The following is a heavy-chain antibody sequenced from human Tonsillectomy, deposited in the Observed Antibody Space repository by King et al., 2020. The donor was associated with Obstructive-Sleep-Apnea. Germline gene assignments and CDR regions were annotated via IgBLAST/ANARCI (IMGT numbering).Heavy chain of an antibody. CDR2: ISWNSGSI. J-gene: IGHJ4*02. V-gene: IGHV3-9*01. D-gene: IGHD3-22*01. CDR3: ATDYYYDSSGYFDY. CDR1: GFTFDDYD. Sequence: VQLVESGGGLVQPGRSLRLSCAASGFTFDDYDMHWVRQAPGKGLEWVSGISWNSGSIGYADSVKGRFTISRDNAKNSLYLQMNSLRAEDTALYYCATDYYYDSSGYFDYWGQGTLVTVSS.